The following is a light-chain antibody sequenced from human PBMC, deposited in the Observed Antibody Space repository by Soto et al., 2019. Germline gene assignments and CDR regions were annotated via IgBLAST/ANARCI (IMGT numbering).Light chain of an antibody. Sequence: QSALAQPASVFGSPGQSITFSCTGTSSDVGGYNFVSWYQQHPGKAPKLMIYEVSSRPSGVSNRFSGSKSGNTASLTISGLQPEDEADYYCSSYTTRTTVVFGTGSKVTV. CDR2: EVS. CDR1: SSDVGGYNF. CDR3: SSYTTRTTVV. V-gene: IGLV2-14*03. J-gene: IGLJ1*01.